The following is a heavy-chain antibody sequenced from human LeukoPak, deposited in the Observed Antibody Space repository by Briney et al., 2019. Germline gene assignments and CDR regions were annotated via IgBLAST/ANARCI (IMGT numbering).Heavy chain of an antibody. J-gene: IGHJ4*02. D-gene: IGHD6-13*01. Sequence: ASVKVSCKASGGTFSSYAISWVRQAPGQGLEWMGGIIPIFGTANYAQKFQGRVTVTADGSTSTAYMELSSLRSEDTAVYYCARGASDGSWDSLDYWGQGTLVTVSS. CDR1: GGTFSSYA. CDR3: ARGASDGSWDSLDY. CDR2: IIPIFGTA. V-gene: IGHV1-69*13.